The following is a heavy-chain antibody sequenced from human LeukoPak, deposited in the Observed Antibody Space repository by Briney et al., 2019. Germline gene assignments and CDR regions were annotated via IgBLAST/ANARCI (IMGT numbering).Heavy chain of an antibody. J-gene: IGHJ4*02. Sequence: PGGSLRLPCAASGFTFSSYAMHWVRQAPGKGLEWVAVISYDGSNKYYADSVKGRFTISRDNSKNTLYLQMNSLRAEDTAVYYCARDNGFYFVAGTFDYWGQGTLVTVSS. V-gene: IGHV3-30*04. CDR1: GFTFSSYA. D-gene: IGHD6-19*01. CDR3: ARDNGFYFVAGTFDY. CDR2: ISYDGSNK.